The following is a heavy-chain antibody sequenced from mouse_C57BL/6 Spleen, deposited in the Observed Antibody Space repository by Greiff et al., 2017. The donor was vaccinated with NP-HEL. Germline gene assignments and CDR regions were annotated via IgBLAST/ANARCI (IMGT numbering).Heavy chain of an antibody. J-gene: IGHJ1*03. CDR2: ISDGGSYT. CDR3: ARGYYGNSTMYFDV. Sequence: EVKLQESGGGLVKPGGSLKLSCAASGFTFSSYAMSWVRQTPEKRLEWVATISDGGSYTYYPDNVKGRFTISRDNAKNNLYLQMSHLKSEDTAMYYCARGYYGNSTMYFDVWGTGTTVTVSS. CDR1: GFTFSSYA. D-gene: IGHD2-1*01. V-gene: IGHV5-4*03.